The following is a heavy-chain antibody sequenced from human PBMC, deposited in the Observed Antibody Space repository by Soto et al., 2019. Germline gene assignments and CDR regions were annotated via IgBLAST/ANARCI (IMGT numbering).Heavy chain of an antibody. Sequence: PGGSLRLSCAASGFTFSSYWMSWVRQAPGKGLEWVANIKQDRSEKYYVDSVKGRFTISRDNAKNSLYLQMNSLRAEDTAVYYCARVREQWLVKNDYWGQGTLVTVSS. CDR2: IKQDRSEK. CDR3: ARVREQWLVKNDY. V-gene: IGHV3-7*01. J-gene: IGHJ4*02. D-gene: IGHD6-19*01. CDR1: GFTFSSYW.